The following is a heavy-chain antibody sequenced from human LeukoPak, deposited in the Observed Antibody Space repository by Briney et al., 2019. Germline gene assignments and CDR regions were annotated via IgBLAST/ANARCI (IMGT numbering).Heavy chain of an antibody. CDR1: GGSISSYY. J-gene: IGHJ6*02. V-gene: IGHV4-59*01. D-gene: IGHD1-26*01. Sequence: SETLSLTCTVSGGSISSYYWSWIRQPPGKGLEWIGYIYYSGSTNYNPSLKSRVIISVDTSKNQFSLKLSSVTAADTAVYYCARAVVGATTPDYGMDVWGQGTTVTVSS. CDR2: IYYSGST. CDR3: ARAVVGATTPDYGMDV.